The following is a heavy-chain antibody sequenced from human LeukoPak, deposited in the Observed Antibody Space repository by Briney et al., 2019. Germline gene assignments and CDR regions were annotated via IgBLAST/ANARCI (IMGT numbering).Heavy chain of an antibody. V-gene: IGHV4-4*07. CDR1: GGSVSSYY. J-gene: IGHJ4*02. CDR3: ARGDYYDSSGPFDY. Sequence: NPSETLSLTCTVSGGSVSSYYWSWIRQPAGKGLEWIGRIYTSGNTNYNPSLKSRVAISVDTSKNQFSLRLSSVTAADTAIYYCARGDYYDSSGPFDYWGQGTLVTVSS. D-gene: IGHD3-22*01. CDR2: IYTSGNT.